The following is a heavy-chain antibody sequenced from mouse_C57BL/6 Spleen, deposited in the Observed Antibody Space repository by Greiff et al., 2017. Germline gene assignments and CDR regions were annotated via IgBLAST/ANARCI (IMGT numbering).Heavy chain of an antibody. D-gene: IGHD2-3*01. Sequence: QVQLTESDAALVKPGASVKISCKVSGYTFTDHTLHWMKQRPEQGLEWIGSIYPRDGSNKYNEKFKGKATLTADKSSRPGYMQRNSLTSEDSSVYFCAREGIYDGYDVWFAYWGQGTLVTVSA. J-gene: IGHJ3*01. CDR1: GYTFTDHT. V-gene: IGHV1-78*01. CDR3: AREGIYDGYDVWFAY. CDR2: IYPRDGSN.